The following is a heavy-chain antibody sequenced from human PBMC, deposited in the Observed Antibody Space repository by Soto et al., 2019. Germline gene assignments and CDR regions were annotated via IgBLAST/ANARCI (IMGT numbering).Heavy chain of an antibody. Sequence: SVKVSCKASGCTFSSYAISWVRQAPGQGLEWMGGIIPIFGTANYAQKFQGRVTITADESTSTAYMELSSLRSEDTAVYYCARGLNRWNYFECLGQGTLVNVSS. CDR3: ARGLNRWNYFEC. V-gene: IGHV1-69*13. CDR1: GCTFSSYA. CDR2: IIPIFGTA. D-gene: IGHD2-15*01. J-gene: IGHJ4*02.